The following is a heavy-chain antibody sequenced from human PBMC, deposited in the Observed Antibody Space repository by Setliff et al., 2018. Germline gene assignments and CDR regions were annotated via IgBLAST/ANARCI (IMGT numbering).Heavy chain of an antibody. V-gene: IGHV4-38-2*01. Sequence: TSETLSLTCAVSGYSISSGYYWGWIRQPPGKGLEWIGSISHSGSTYYNPSLRSRVTISLDTSKNQFSPKLTSVNAADTAVYYCAGGRRYDYGWDFDYWGQGTLVTVSS. D-gene: IGHD4-17*01. CDR2: ISHSGST. CDR3: AGGRRYDYGWDFDY. J-gene: IGHJ4*02. CDR1: GYSISSGYY.